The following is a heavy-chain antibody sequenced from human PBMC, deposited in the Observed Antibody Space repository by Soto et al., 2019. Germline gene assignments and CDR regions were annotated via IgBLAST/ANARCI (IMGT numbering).Heavy chain of an antibody. CDR2: IVPIFGTA. V-gene: IGHV1-69*06. Sequence: SVKVSCKASGGTFSSYAISWVRQAPGQGLEWMGGIVPIFGTANYAQKFQGRVTITADKSTSTAYMELSSLRSEDTAVYYCARDWSRICSGGSCYSFLFDPWGQGTLVTVSS. D-gene: IGHD2-15*01. CDR3: ARDWSRICSGGSCYSFLFDP. J-gene: IGHJ5*02. CDR1: GGTFSSYA.